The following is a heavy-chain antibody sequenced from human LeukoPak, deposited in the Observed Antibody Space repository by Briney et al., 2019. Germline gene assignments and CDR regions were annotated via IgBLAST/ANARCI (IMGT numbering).Heavy chain of an antibody. Sequence: SETLSLTCTVSGGSISSRTYYWAWIRQPPGQGPEWIGNIYYSGSTYYNPSLKSRLTMSVDTSKNQFSLELRSVTAADTALYYCASLRVPGDFDYWGQGTLVTVSS. J-gene: IGHJ4*02. CDR1: GGSISSRTYY. CDR2: IYYSGST. V-gene: IGHV4-39*01. CDR3: ASLRVPGDFDY.